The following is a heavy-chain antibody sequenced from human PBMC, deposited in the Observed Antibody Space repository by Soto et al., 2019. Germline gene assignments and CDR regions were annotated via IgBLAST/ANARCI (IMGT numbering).Heavy chain of an antibody. J-gene: IGHJ6*02. Sequence: PGGSLRLSCAASGFTFSSYWMSWVRQAPGKGLEWVANKKQDGSEKYYVDSVKGRFTISRDNAKNSLYLQMNSLRAEDTAVYYCARVEFPSIFGVVIPYYYYGMDVWGQGTTVTVSS. D-gene: IGHD3-3*02. V-gene: IGHV3-7*03. CDR1: GFTFSSYW. CDR2: KKQDGSEK. CDR3: ARVEFPSIFGVVIPYYYYGMDV.